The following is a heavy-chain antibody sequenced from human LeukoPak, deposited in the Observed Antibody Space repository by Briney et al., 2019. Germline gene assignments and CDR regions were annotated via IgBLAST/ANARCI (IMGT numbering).Heavy chain of an antibody. V-gene: IGHV3-30*03. Sequence: GRSLRLSCAASGFTFSSYGMHWVRQAPGKGLEWVAVISYDGSNKYYADSVKGRFTISRDNSKNTLYLQMNSLRAEDTAVYYCARDGGYSYGSIDYWGQGTLVTVSS. CDR1: GFTFSSYG. D-gene: IGHD5-18*01. CDR3: ARDGGYSYGSIDY. J-gene: IGHJ4*02. CDR2: ISYDGSNK.